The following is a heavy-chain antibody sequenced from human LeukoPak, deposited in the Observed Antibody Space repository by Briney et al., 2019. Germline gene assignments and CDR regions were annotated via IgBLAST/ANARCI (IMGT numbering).Heavy chain of an antibody. Sequence: ASVKVSCKASGYTFTGYYMHWVRQAPGQGLEWMGWINPNSGGTNYAQKLQGRVTMTTGTSTSTAYMELRSLRSDDTAVYYCARGGVTPKSYYFDYWGQGTLVTVSS. CDR3: ARGGVTPKSYYFDY. D-gene: IGHD2-21*02. V-gene: IGHV1-2*02. CDR1: GYTFTGYY. CDR2: INPNSGGT. J-gene: IGHJ4*02.